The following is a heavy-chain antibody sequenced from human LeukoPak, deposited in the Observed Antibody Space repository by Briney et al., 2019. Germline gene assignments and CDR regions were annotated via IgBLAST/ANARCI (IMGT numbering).Heavy chain of an antibody. CDR1: GGFIRTFY. V-gene: IGHV4-59*08. Sequence: SETLSLTCTVSGGFIRTFYWSWIRQPPGKGLEWIGYIYYSGNTKYNPSLKSRVSMSVDTSNNHFSLRLSSVTAADTAVYFCAGERSGYYYDRFDYWGQGNLVTVSS. D-gene: IGHD3-22*01. CDR2: IYYSGNT. CDR3: AGERSGYYYDRFDY. J-gene: IGHJ4*02.